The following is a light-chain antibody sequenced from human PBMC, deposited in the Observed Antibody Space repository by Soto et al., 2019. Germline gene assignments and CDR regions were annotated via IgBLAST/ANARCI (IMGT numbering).Light chain of an antibody. CDR1: RSFASSY. CDR2: GAS. V-gene: IGKV3-15*01. Sequence: EIVLTQSPASLSLSPGERATLSCRASRSFASSYLAWYQHKPGQAPRILIYGASTRATGVPARFSGSGSGTEFTLTISSLQSEDFAVYFCQTVDKWPLFGQGTRLEIK. CDR3: QTVDKWPL. J-gene: IGKJ5*01.